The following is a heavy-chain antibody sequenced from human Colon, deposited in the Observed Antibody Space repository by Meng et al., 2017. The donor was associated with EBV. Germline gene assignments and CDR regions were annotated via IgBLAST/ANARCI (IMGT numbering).Heavy chain of an antibody. CDR2: INHSGST. Sequence: QVRLQQWGAGLLTPSETLSLTCAVYGGSFRGYYWTWIRQAPGRGLEWIGEINHSGSTNYNPSLKSRVALSVDTSKNQVSLKLTSVTAADTSVYYCARAYRDDYDVLTEYPVFDSWGQGTLGTVSS. V-gene: IGHV4-34*01. D-gene: IGHD3-9*01. J-gene: IGHJ4*02. CDR1: GGSFRGYY. CDR3: ARAYRDDYDVLTEYPVFDS.